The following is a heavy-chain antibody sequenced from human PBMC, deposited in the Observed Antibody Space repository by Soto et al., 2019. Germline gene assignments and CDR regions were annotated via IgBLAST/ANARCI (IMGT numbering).Heavy chain of an antibody. V-gene: IGHV3-48*03. CDR2: ITRSGSTI. CDR3: ARVDSRGYYYGMDV. CDR1: GFTFSSYE. D-gene: IGHD3-10*01. Sequence: VGSLRLSCAASGFTFSSYEMKWVRQAPDKGLEWVSYITRSGSTIYYADSVKGRFTISRDNAKNSLYLQMNSLRAEDTAVYYCARVDSRGYYYGMDVWDQRTTVTVSS. J-gene: IGHJ6*02.